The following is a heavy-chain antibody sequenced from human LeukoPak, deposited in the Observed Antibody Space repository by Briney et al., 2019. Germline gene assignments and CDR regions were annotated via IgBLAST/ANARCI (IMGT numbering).Heavy chain of an antibody. Sequence: TGGSLRLSCAASGFTFNSNGVHWVRQAPGKGLEWVSAISGSGGSTYYADSVKGRFTISRDNSKNTLYLQMNSLRAEDTAVYYCAKDFRSYDAFDIWGQGTMVTVSS. V-gene: IGHV3-23*01. CDR3: AKDFRSYDAFDI. J-gene: IGHJ3*02. CDR2: ISGSGGST. CDR1: GFTFNSNG. D-gene: IGHD2/OR15-2a*01.